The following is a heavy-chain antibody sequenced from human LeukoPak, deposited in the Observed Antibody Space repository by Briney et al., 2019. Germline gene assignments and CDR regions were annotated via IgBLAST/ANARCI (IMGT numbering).Heavy chain of an antibody. CDR2: ISSSSSYI. V-gene: IGHV3-21*01. D-gene: IGHD2-15*01. Sequence: GGSLRLSCAASGFTFSSYSMNWVRQAPGKGLEGVSSISSSSSYIYYADSVKGRFTISRDNAKNSLYLQMNSLRAEDTAVYYCARDGREDNYYYMDVWGKGTTVTVS. CDR3: ARDGREDNYYYMDV. J-gene: IGHJ6*03. CDR1: GFTFSSYS.